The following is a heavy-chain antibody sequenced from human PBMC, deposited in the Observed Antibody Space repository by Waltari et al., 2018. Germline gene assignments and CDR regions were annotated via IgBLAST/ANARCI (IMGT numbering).Heavy chain of an antibody. V-gene: IGHV3-30*02. CDR3: AKDLGGY. J-gene: IGHJ4*02. CDR2: IRYDGSNK. D-gene: IGHD3-16*01. Sequence: QVQLVESGGGVVQPGGSLRLSCAASGFTFSSYGMHWVRQAPGKGLEWVAFIRYDGSNKYYADSVKGRFTISRDNSKNTLYLQMNSLRAEDTAVYYCAKDLGGYWGQGTLVTVSS. CDR1: GFTFSSYG.